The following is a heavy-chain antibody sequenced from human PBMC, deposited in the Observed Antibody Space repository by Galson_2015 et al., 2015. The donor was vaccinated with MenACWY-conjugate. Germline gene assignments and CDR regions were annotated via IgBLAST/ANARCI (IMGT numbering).Heavy chain of an antibody. CDR2: IYSGGST. J-gene: IGHJ4*02. V-gene: IGHV3-53*04. Sequence: SLRLSCAASGFTVSSNYMSWVRQAPGKGLEWVSVIYSGGSTYYADSVKGRFTISRHNSKNTLYLQMNSLRAEDTAVYYCARGKHRGGGYYFDYWGQGTLVTVSS. CDR3: ARGKHRGGGYYFDY. CDR1: GFTVSSNY. D-gene: IGHD1-14*01.